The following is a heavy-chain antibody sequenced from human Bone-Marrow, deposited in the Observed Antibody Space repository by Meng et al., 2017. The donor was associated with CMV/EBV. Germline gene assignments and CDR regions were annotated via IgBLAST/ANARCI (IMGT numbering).Heavy chain of an antibody. CDR1: GFTFSSYS. CDR2: ISSSSSYI. CDR3: ARGSRFLEWLLIDHQYGMDV. V-gene: IGHV3-21*01. Sequence: GESLKISCAASGFTFSSYSMNWVRQAPGKGLEWVSSISSSSSYIYYADSVKGRFTISRDNAKNSLYLQMNSLRAEDTAVYYCARGSRFLEWLLIDHQYGMDVWRQGTTVTVSS. J-gene: IGHJ6*02. D-gene: IGHD3-3*01.